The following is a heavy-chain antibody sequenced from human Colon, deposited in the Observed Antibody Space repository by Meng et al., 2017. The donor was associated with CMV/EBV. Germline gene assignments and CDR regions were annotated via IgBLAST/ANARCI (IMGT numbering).Heavy chain of an antibody. V-gene: IGHV4-30-4*01. CDR3: VRDRITVSGNWFDP. D-gene: IGHD3-16*01. J-gene: IGHJ5*02. CDR1: GGSSIGDYY. CDR2: IHDSGST. Sequence: TVSGGSSIGDYYWTWIRQPPGKGLEWIGYIHDSGSTKYNPSLQSRLTMSIDTSKSQFSLKLSSVTAADTAVYYCVRDRITVSGNWFDPWGQGTLVTVSS.